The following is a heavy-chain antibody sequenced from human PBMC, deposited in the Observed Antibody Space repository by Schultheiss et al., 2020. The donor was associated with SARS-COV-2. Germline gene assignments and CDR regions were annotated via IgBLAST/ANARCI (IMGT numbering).Heavy chain of an antibody. CDR1: GYTFTSYA. CDR2: INAGNGNT. CDR3: ARDLGVRFLEWLLSV. J-gene: IGHJ4*02. Sequence: ASVKVSCKASGYTFTSYAMHWVRQAPGQRLEWMGWINAGNGNTKYSQKFQGRVTITRDTSASTAYMELSSLRSEDTAVYYCARDLGVRFLEWLLSVWGQGTLVTVSS. D-gene: IGHD3-3*01. V-gene: IGHV1-3*01.